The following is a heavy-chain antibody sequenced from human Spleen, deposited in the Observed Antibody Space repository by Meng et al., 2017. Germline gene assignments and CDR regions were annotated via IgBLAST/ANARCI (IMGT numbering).Heavy chain of an antibody. Sequence: GSLRLSCAVYGGSFSGYYWSWIRQPPGKGLEWIGEINHSGSTNYNPSLKSRVTISVDTSKNQFSLKLSSVTAADTAVYYCARMYGDYVRDYWGQGTLVTVSS. CDR3: ARMYGDYVRDY. CDR1: GGSFSGYY. D-gene: IGHD4-17*01. CDR2: INHSGST. V-gene: IGHV4-34*01. J-gene: IGHJ4*02.